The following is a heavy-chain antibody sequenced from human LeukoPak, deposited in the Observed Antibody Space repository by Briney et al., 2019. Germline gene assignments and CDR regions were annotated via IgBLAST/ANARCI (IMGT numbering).Heavy chain of an antibody. CDR2: IKQDGSEK. CDR3: ARDQPYYYDSSGHFFDY. D-gene: IGHD3-22*01. CDR1: GFTFSSYW. Sequence: GGSLRLSCAASGFTFSSYWMNWVRQAPGKGLEWVANIKQDGSEKYYVDSVKGRFTISRDNAKNSLYLQMNSLRAEDTAVYYCARDQPYYYDSSGHFFDYWGQGTLVTVSS. V-gene: IGHV3-7*01. J-gene: IGHJ4*02.